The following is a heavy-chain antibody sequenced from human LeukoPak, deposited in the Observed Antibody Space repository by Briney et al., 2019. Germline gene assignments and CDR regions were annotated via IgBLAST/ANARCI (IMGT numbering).Heavy chain of an antibody. J-gene: IGHJ2*01. Sequence: GRSLRLSCAASGFTFSSYGMHWVRQAPGKGLEWVAVIWYDGSNKYYADSVKGRFTISRDNSKNTLYLQMNSLRAEDTAVYYCARGGVVVVTPFDLWGRSTLVTVSS. CDR3: ARGGVVVVTPFDL. CDR2: IWYDGSNK. CDR1: GFTFSSYG. V-gene: IGHV3-33*01. D-gene: IGHD3-22*01.